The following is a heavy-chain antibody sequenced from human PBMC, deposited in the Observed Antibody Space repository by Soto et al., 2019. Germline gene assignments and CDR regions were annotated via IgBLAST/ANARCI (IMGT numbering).Heavy chain of an antibody. D-gene: IGHD3-16*01. CDR2: ISGSGGGT. V-gene: IGHV3-23*01. J-gene: IGHJ2*01. Sequence: EVQLLESGGGLVQPGGSLRLSCAASGFTFSSYAMSWVRQAPGKGLEWVSSISGSGGGTYYADSVKGRFTISRDNSKNTLYLQMNSMRVEDTAVYYCAQGGAAPVWYLDLWGRGTLVTVSS. CDR3: AQGGAAPVWYLDL. CDR1: GFTFSSYA.